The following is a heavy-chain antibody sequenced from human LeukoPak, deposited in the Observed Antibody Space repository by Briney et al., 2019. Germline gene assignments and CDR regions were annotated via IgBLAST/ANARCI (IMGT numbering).Heavy chain of an antibody. Sequence: GGSLRLSCAAYGFTFSTYAMSWVRQAPGKGLEWVSAISGSGGSTYYADSVRGRFTISRDNSKNTLYLQMNSLRVEDTAVYFCARDPGAFPYFFDCWGQGTLVTVSS. V-gene: IGHV3-23*01. CDR3: ARDPGAFPYFFDC. CDR1: GFTFSTYA. CDR2: ISGSGGST. J-gene: IGHJ4*02. D-gene: IGHD4/OR15-4a*01.